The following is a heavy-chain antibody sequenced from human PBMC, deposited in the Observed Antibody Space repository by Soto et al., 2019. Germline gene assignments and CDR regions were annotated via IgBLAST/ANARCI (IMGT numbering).Heavy chain of an antibody. J-gene: IGHJ4*02. CDR3: ARLEGLATISYYFDF. Sequence: QLQLQESGPGLVKPSETLSLTCSVSGDSINSDKYYWGWIRQPPGKGLEWIGSIYFRGNTYYNPSLQTRVTISLEKSKSQFSLKLNSVTAADSAVYFCARLEGLATISYYFDFWGQGALVTVSS. CDR1: GDSINSDKYY. CDR2: IYFRGNT. D-gene: IGHD3-9*01. V-gene: IGHV4-39*01.